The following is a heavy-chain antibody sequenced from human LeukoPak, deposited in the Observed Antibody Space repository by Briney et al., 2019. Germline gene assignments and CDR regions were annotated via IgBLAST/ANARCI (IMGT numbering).Heavy chain of an antibody. CDR1: GFTFSSYA. J-gene: IGHJ3*02. V-gene: IGHV3-23*01. Sequence: GGSLRLSCAASGFTFSSYAMSWVRQAPGKGLEWVSAISGSGGSTYYADSVKGRFTISRDDSKNTLYLQMNSLRAEDTAVYYCARGGSYLSAFDIWGQGTMVTVSS. CDR2: ISGSGGST. CDR3: ARGGSYLSAFDI. D-gene: IGHD1-26*01.